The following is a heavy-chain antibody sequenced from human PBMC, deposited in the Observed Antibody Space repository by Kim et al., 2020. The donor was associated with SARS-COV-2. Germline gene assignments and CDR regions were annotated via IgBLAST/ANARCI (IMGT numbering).Heavy chain of an antibody. J-gene: IGHJ4*02. CDR3: AHRREYYYGSGSLFDY. CDR2: IYWDDDK. CDR1: GFSLSTSGVG. Sequence: SGPTLVKPTQTLTLTCTFSGFSLSTSGVGVGWIRQPPGKALEWLALIYWDDDKRYSPSPKSRLTITKDTSKNQVVLTMTNMDPVDTATYYCAHRREYYYGSGSLFDYWGQGTLVTVSS. V-gene: IGHV2-5*02. D-gene: IGHD3-10*01.